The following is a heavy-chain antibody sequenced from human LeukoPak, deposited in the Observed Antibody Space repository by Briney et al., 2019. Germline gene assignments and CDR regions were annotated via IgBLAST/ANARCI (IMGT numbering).Heavy chain of an antibody. CDR1: GYSISSGYY. V-gene: IGHV4-38-2*02. J-gene: IGHJ3*02. Sequence: SETLSLTCTVSGYSISSGYYWGWIRQPPGKGLEWIGSIYHSGSTYYNPSLKSRVTISVDTSKNQFSLKLSSVTAADTAVYYCARDARHYYDSIRSPLDAFDIWGQGTMVTVSS. CDR2: IYHSGST. CDR3: ARDARHYYDSIRSPLDAFDI. D-gene: IGHD3-22*01.